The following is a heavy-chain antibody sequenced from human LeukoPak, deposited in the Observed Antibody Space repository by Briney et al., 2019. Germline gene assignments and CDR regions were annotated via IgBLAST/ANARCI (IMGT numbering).Heavy chain of an antibody. Sequence: SETLSLTCAVYGGSFSGYYWSWIRQPPGKGLEWIGEINHSGSTNYNPSLKSRVTISVDTSKNQFSLKLSSVTAADTAVYYCARHYSSSASVDYWGQGTLVTVSS. D-gene: IGHD6-6*01. J-gene: IGHJ4*02. CDR2: INHSGST. V-gene: IGHV4-34*01. CDR1: GGSFSGYY. CDR3: ARHYSSSASVDY.